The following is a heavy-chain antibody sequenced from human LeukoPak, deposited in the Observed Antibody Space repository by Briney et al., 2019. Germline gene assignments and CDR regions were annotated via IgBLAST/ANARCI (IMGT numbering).Heavy chain of an antibody. Sequence: PGGSLRLSCAASGFTFSSYSMNWVRQAPGKGLERVSYISSSSSTIYYADSVKGRFTISRDNAKNSLYLQMNSLRAEDTAVYFCARGPLTEVAGTTWDSWGRGTLVTVSS. CDR2: ISSSSSTI. CDR3: ARGPLTEVAGTTWDS. D-gene: IGHD6-19*01. J-gene: IGHJ4*02. CDR1: GFTFSSYS. V-gene: IGHV3-48*04.